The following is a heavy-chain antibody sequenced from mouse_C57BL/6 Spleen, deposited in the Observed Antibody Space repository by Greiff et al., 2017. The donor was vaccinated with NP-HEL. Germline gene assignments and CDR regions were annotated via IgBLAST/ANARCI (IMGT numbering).Heavy chain of an antibody. V-gene: IGHV1-55*01. Sequence: QVQLQQPGAELVKPGASVTMSCKASGYTFTSYWITWVKQRPGQGLEWIGDIYPGSGSTNYNEKFKSKATLTVDTSSSTAYMQLSSLTSEDSAVYYCARCLTGTGYFDYWGQGTTLTVSS. CDR3: ARCLTGTGYFDY. D-gene: IGHD4-1*01. CDR1: GYTFTSYW. J-gene: IGHJ2*01. CDR2: IYPGSGST.